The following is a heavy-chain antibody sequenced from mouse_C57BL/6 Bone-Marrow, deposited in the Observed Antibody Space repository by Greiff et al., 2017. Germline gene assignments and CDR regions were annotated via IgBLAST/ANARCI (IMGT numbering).Heavy chain of an antibody. V-gene: IGHV14-1*01. CDR1: GFNIKDYY. CDR2: IDPEDGDT. Sequence: EVQLQQSGAELVRPGASVKLSCTASGFNIKDYYMHWVKQRPEQGLEWIGRIDPEDGDTEYAPKFQGKATMTADTSSNTAYLQLSSLTSEDTAVYYCTTSITTEAWFAYWGQGTLVTVSA. D-gene: IGHD1-1*01. CDR3: TTSITTEAWFAY. J-gene: IGHJ3*01.